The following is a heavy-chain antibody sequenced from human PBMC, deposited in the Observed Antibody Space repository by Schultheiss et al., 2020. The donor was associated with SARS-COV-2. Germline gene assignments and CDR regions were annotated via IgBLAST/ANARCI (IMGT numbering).Heavy chain of an antibody. CDR3: ARHEEYSSGWYNY. CDR1: GRSISSYY. Sequence: SETLSLTCTVSGRSISSYYWSWIRQPPGKGLEWIGYIYYSGSTNYNPSLKSRVTISVDTSKNQFSLKLSSVTAADTAVYYCARHEEYSSGWYNYWGQGTLVTVSS. CDR2: IYYSGST. J-gene: IGHJ4*02. V-gene: IGHV4-59*08. D-gene: IGHD6-19*01.